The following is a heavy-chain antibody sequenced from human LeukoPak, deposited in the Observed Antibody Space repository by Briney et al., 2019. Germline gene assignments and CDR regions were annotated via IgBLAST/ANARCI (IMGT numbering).Heavy chain of an antibody. J-gene: IGHJ6*02. CDR2: MNPNSGNT. V-gene: IGHV1-8*01. CDR1: GYTFTIYD. D-gene: IGHD3-22*01. CDR3: ARGDNYYGMDV. Sequence: ASVTVSFTASGYTFTIYDINWVRQATGQGLEWMGWMNPNSGNTGYAQKFQGRVTMTRNTSISTAYMELSSLRSEDTAVYYCARGDNYYGMDVWGQGTTVTVSS.